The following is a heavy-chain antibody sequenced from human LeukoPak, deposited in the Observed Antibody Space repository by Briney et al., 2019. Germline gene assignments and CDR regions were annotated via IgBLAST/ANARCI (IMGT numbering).Heavy chain of an antibody. J-gene: IGHJ5*02. D-gene: IGHD6-6*01. CDR1: GVSISSSSYY. CDR3: ARWRSSSSGAA. Sequence: SETLSLTCTVSGVSISSSSYYWGWIRQPPGKGLEWIGSDYYSVSTFYNPSLQSRVTISVDTSKNHFSLRLTSVTAADTAVYYCARWRSSSSGAAWGQGILVTVSS. CDR2: DYYSVST. V-gene: IGHV4-39*02.